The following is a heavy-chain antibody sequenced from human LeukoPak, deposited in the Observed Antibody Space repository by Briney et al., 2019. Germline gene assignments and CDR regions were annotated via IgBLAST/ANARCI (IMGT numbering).Heavy chain of an antibody. D-gene: IGHD3-10*01. CDR3: ARDLAGGSGYYFDY. Sequence: ASVKVSCKASGYTLTGYCMHWVRQAPGQGLEWLGWINTKSGATNYAQNFQGRVTMTMDTSISTAYMDLTSLTSDDTAVYFCARDLAGGSGYYFDYWGQGTLVTVSS. CDR1: GYTLTGYC. V-gene: IGHV1-2*02. J-gene: IGHJ4*02. CDR2: INTKSGAT.